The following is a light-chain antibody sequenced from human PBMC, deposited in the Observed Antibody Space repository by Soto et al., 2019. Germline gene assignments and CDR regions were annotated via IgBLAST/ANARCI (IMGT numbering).Light chain of an antibody. Sequence: QSALTQPASVSGSPGQSITISCTGTSSDVGGYHSVSWYQQHPGIAPKLMIYEVSNRPSGVSNRFSGSKSGNTASLTISGLQAEDEADYYCSSYTTRGTRVFGGGTKLTVL. CDR2: EVS. CDR1: SSDVGGYHS. CDR3: SSYTTRGTRV. J-gene: IGLJ2*01. V-gene: IGLV2-14*01.